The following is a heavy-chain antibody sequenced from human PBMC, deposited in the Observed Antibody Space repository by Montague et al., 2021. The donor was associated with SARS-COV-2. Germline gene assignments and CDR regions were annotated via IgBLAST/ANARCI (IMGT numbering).Heavy chain of an antibody. CDR3: AGKVLVGTGNYGMDV. CDR2: MYSSGTI. CDR1: GFIVSANY. D-gene: IGHD1-1*01. Sequence: SLRLSCAASGFIVSANYMTWVRQAPGKGLEWVSVMYSSGTIYCADSVRGRFTISRDNSKNTLYLQMNSLRADDTAVYYCAGKVLVGTGNYGMDVWGQGTTVTVSS. V-gene: IGHV3-53*01. J-gene: IGHJ6*02.